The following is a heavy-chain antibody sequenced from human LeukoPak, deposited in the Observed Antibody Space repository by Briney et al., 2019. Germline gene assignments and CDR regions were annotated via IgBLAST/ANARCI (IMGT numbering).Heavy chain of an antibody. Sequence: SETLSLTCTVSGGSISSSSYYWGWIRQPPGKGLEWIGSIYYRGGTYYNPSLKSRVTISVDTSKNQFSLKLSSVTAADTAVYYCARVDYDFWSARYYYYMDVWGKGTTVTVSS. V-gene: IGHV4-39*07. CDR3: ARVDYDFWSARYYYYMDV. CDR2: IYYRGGT. J-gene: IGHJ6*03. D-gene: IGHD3-3*01. CDR1: GGSISSSSYY.